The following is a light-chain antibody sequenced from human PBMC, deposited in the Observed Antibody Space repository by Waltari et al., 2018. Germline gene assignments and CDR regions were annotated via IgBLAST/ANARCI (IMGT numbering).Light chain of an antibody. V-gene: IGLV2-14*03. CDR1: RRDVGAYTS. J-gene: IGLJ1*01. Sequence: QSALTQPASVSGSPGQSITISCTGTRRDVGAYTSIYWYQQHPGNIPKVMIFHVSTRPAGVFHRFSASKCANTVSVTISGRQSEDDADYSFTSYTSRNTLVFGSENKVTVL. CDR3: TSYTSRNTLV. CDR2: HVS.